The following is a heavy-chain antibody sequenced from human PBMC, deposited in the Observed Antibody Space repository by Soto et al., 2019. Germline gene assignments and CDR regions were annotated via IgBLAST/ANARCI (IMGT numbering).Heavy chain of an antibody. J-gene: IGHJ4*02. V-gene: IGHV1-3*01. CDR2: LNPDTAST. Sequence: QVQLVQSGAEVKKPGASMTVSCKASGYSFANYTIHWVRQAPGQGLEWMGWLNPDTASTKFSPKFQGRVIITRDKSANTAFMQLTSLTSEDTALYYCARGGGYYGSGAYYRGYFDHWGLGTLVAVSS. D-gene: IGHD3-10*01. CDR1: GYSFANYT. CDR3: ARGGGYYGSGAYYRGYFDH.